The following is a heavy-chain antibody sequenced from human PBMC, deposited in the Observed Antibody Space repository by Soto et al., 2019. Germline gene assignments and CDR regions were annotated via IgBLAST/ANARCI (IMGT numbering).Heavy chain of an antibody. V-gene: IGHV1-18*01. Sequence: QVQLVQSETTQEKPGASVKVSCEAFGYSIDSYAYSWVRQAPGQGLEWMGRIGSGDTKYAQKLQGRVTMTTDTSTNTAYMELRSLRSDDTALYYCARENDPYGFDLWGQGTMVTVSS. CDR1: GYSIDSYA. CDR2: IGSGDT. J-gene: IGHJ3*01. CDR3: ARENDPYGFDL.